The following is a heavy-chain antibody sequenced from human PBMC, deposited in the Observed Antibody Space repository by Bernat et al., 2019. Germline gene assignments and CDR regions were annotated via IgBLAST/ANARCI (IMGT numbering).Heavy chain of an antibody. CDR2: IIPILGIA. Sequence: QVQLVQSGAEVKKPGSSVKVSCKASGGTFSSYTISWVRQAPGQGLEWMGRIIPILGIANYAQKFQGRVTITADKSTSTAYMELSSLRAEDKAVYYCARDTGYCSSTSCSDYWGQGTLVTVSS. D-gene: IGHD2-2*01. CDR1: GGTFSSYT. V-gene: IGHV1-69*08. J-gene: IGHJ4*02. CDR3: ARDTGYCSSTSCSDY.